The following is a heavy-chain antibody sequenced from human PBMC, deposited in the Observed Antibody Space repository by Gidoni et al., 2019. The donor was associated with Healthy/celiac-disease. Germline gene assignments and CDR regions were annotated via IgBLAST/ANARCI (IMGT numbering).Heavy chain of an antibody. CDR1: GDTFTSYD. Sequence: QVQLVQSGAEVKKPGASVKVSCKASGDTFTSYDLNWVRQATGQGLEWMGWMNPNSGNTGYAQKFQGRVTMTRNTSISTAYMELSSLRSEDTAVYYCARVLSRITMVRGVIIFGYWGQGTLVTVSS. D-gene: IGHD3-10*01. CDR3: ARVLSRITMVRGVIIFGY. V-gene: IGHV1-8*01. J-gene: IGHJ4*02. CDR2: MNPNSGNT.